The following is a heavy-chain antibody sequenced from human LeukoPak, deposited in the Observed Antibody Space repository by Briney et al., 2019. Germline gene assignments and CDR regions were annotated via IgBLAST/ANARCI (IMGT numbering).Heavy chain of an antibody. Sequence: GGSLRLSSAASGFTFSDYYMSWIRQAPGKGLEWVSYISSSGSTIYYADSVKGRFTISRDNAKNSLYLQMNSLRAEDTAVYYCAIAPVVVVAATDYWGQGTLVTVSS. V-gene: IGHV3-11*04. CDR3: AIAPVVVVAATDY. D-gene: IGHD2-15*01. CDR1: GFTFSDYY. J-gene: IGHJ4*02. CDR2: ISSSGSTI.